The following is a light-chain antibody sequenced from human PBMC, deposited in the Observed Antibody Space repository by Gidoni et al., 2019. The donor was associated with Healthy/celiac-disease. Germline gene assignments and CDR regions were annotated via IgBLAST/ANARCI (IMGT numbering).Light chain of an antibody. CDR3: QQYGSSPRYT. V-gene: IGKV3D-20*01. CDR2: DAS. Sequence: ELVLTQSPATLSLSPGERATLSCAASHSVSSSYLASYQQKPGLAPRLLIYDASSSATGLPSRFIGSRSGTDFTLTISRLEPEDFAVYYCQQYGSSPRYTFGQXTKLEIK. J-gene: IGKJ2*01. CDR1: HSVSSSY.